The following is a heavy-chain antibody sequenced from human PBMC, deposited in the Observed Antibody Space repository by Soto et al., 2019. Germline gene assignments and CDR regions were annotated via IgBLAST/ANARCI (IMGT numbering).Heavy chain of an antibody. D-gene: IGHD3-22*01. CDR3: ARVRYYYDSSGYYEEPEYSWFDP. CDR2: INHSGST. V-gene: IGHV4-34*01. Sequence: PSETLSLTCAVYGGSFSGYYWSWIRQPPGKGLEWIGEINHSGSTNYNPSLKSRVTISVDTSKNQFSPKLSSVTAADTAVYYCARVRYYYDSSGYYEEPEYSWFDPWGQGTLVTVSS. J-gene: IGHJ5*02. CDR1: GGSFSGYY.